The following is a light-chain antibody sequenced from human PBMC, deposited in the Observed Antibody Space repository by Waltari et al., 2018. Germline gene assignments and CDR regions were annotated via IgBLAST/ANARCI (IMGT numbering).Light chain of an antibody. CDR3: GTWDTSLSALI. CDR1: SSNLWNDY. J-gene: IGLJ2*01. Sequence: QSVLTQPPSVSAAPGQKVTISCSGSSSNLWNDYLSWYQQLPGTAPKLFIYENNKRPSGIPDRFSGSKSGTSATLGITGLQTGDEADYYCGTWDTSLSALIFGGGTKLTVL. V-gene: IGLV1-51*02. CDR2: ENN.